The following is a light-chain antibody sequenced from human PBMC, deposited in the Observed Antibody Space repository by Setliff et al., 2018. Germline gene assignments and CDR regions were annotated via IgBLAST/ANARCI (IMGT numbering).Light chain of an antibody. J-gene: IGLJ1*01. V-gene: IGLV2-14*03. CDR2: DVS. Sequence: QSALAQPASVSGSPGQSITISCSGTSNDVGSYDFVSWYQQHPGKAPKLIIYDVSNRPSGVSDRFSGSKSGNTASLTISGLQAEDEAAYYCCAYTGSGTYVFGTGTKVTVL. CDR1: SNDVGSYDF. CDR3: CAYTGSGTYV.